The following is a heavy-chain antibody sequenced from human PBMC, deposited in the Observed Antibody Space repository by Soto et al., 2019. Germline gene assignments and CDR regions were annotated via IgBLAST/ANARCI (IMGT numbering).Heavy chain of an antibody. CDR1: GYTFTGYY. CDR2: INPNSGGT. CDR3: ARGIAVAGTYYYYMDV. J-gene: IGHJ6*03. D-gene: IGHD6-19*01. Sequence: ASVKVSCKASGYTFTGYYMHWVRQAPGQGLEWMGWINPNSGGTNYAQKFQGWVTMTRDTSISTAYMELSRLRSDDTAVYYCARGIAVAGTYYYYMDVWGKGTTVTVSS. V-gene: IGHV1-2*04.